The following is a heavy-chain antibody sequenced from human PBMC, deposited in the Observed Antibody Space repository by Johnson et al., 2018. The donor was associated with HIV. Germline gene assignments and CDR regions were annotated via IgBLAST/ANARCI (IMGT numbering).Heavy chain of an antibody. CDR2: ISYAGSNK. CDR1: GFTFSSYA. Sequence: QVQLVESGGGVVQPGRSLRLSCAASGFTFSSYAMHWVRQAPGKGLEWVAVISYAGSNKYYADSVKGLFTISRDNSKNTLYMQMNSLKTEDTAVYYCTTAIPRSTTVITTPDAFDIWGQGTMVTVSS. D-gene: IGHD4-17*01. CDR3: TTAIPRSTTVITTPDAFDI. V-gene: IGHV3-30-3*01. J-gene: IGHJ3*02.